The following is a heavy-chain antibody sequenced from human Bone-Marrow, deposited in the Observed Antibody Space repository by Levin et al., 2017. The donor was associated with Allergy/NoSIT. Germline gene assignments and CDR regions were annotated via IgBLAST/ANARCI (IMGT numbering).Heavy chain of an antibody. CDR3: AKNFPSSAGHGGLDV. CDR2: ISWNSYSI. CDR1: GFTFEDFA. J-gene: IGHJ6*02. Sequence: GGSLRLSCTASGFTFEDFAMHWVRQAPGKGLEWVSGISWNSYSIHYADSVKGRFTVSRDNAKNSLYLQFNSLREEDTGLYFCAKNFPSSAGHGGLDVWGQGTTVIVSS. V-gene: IGHV3-9*01. D-gene: IGHD6-13*01.